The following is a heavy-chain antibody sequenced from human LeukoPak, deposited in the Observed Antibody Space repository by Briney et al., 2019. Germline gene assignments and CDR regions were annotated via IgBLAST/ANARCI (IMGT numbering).Heavy chain of an antibody. J-gene: IGHJ3*01. CDR2: IYYNGGT. CDR1: GGSISSSSYY. V-gene: IGHV4-39*01. Sequence: SETLSLTCTVSGGSISSSSYYWGWIRQPPGKGLEWIGSIYYNGGTYYNPSLRSRVTMSVDTSKNQFSLKLTSVTAADTAVYYCDNFDFWGQGTMVIVSS. CDR3: DNFDF.